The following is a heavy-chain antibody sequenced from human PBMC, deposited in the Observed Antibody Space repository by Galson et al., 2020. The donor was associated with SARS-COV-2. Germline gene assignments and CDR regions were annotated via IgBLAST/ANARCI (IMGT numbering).Heavy chain of an antibody. V-gene: IGHV3-30*02. D-gene: IGHD1-26*01. CDR2: IRYDGSNK. CDR1: GFTFSSYG. CDR3: ARDLISYHSGSYSFDP. J-gene: IGHJ5*02. Sequence: GGSLRLSCTASGFTFSSYGMHWVRQAPGEGLEWVAFIRYDGSNKYYTESVQGRFTISRDNSKNTVFLQMNSLRTEDTAVYYCARDLISYHSGSYSFDPWGQGTLVTVSS.